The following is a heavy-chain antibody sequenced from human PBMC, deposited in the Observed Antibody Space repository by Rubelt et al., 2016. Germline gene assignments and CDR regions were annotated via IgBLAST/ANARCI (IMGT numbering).Heavy chain of an antibody. D-gene: IGHD4-17*01. CDR1: GGSFSGYY. V-gene: IGHV4-34*01. CDR3: ARQPTVYYFDY. CDR2: INQSGST. Sequence: QVQLQQWGAGLLKPSETLSLTCGVYGGSFSGYYWSWIRQPPGKGLEWIGEINQSGSTNYNPSLKGRVTISVDTSKNQFSLKLSSVTAADTAVYYCARQPTVYYFDYWGQGTLVTVSS. J-gene: IGHJ4*02.